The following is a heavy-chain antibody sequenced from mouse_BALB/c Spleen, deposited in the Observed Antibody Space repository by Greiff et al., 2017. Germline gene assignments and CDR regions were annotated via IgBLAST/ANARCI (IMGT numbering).Heavy chain of an antibody. CDR2: ISSGGSYT. CDR3: ARRGGLRLGFAY. CDR1: GFTFSSYG. V-gene: IGHV5-6*02. Sequence: EVKLVESGGDLVKPGGSLKLSCAASGFTFSSYGMSWVRQTPDKRLEWVATISSGGSYTYYPDSVKGRFTISRDSAKNTLYLQMSSLKSEDTAMYYCARRGGLRLGFAYWGQGTLVTVSA. J-gene: IGHJ3*01. D-gene: IGHD2-4*01.